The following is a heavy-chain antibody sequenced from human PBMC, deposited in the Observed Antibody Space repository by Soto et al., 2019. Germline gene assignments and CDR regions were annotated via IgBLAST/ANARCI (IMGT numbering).Heavy chain of an antibody. V-gene: IGHV4-4*02. CDR1: SGSISSSNW. CDR3: ARVNCDFWSGYYLGD. D-gene: IGHD3-3*01. Sequence: QVQLQESGSGLVKPSGTLSLTCAVSSGSISSSNWWSWVRQPPGKGLEWIGEIYHSGSTNYNPSLKSRVTISVDKSKNQFSLKLSSVTAADTAVYYCARVNCDFWSGYYLGDWGQGTLVTVSS. CDR2: IYHSGST. J-gene: IGHJ4*02.